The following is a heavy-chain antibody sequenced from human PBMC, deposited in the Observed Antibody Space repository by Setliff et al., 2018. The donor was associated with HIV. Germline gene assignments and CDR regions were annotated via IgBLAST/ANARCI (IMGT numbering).Heavy chain of an antibody. CDR2: INHHKHT. V-gene: IGHV4-34*01. Sequence: SETLSLTCVVYGGSFGGYYWSWIRQPPGKGLEWIGEINHHKHTNYNPSLKSRVTISVDKSKNQFSLKLSSVTAADTAVYYCARLVWTGYGSRASDIWGQGTVVTVSS. D-gene: IGHD5-12*01. CDR3: ARLVWTGYGSRASDI. J-gene: IGHJ3*02. CDR1: GGSFGGYY.